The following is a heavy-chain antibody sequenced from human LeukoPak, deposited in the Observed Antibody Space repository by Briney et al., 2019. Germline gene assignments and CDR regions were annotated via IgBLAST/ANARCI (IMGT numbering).Heavy chain of an antibody. V-gene: IGHV3-21*01. CDR3: VRLRKITFNYYYGMDV. CDR2: ISRTGSDI. J-gene: IGHJ6*02. Sequence: PGGSLRLSCAASGFTFSSNTMNWVRQAPGKGLEWVSSISRTGSDIFYADSLKGRFTISRDNAKNSLYLQMNSLRTEDTAVYYCVRLRKITFNYYYGMDVWGQGTTVTVSS. CDR1: GFTFSSNT. D-gene: IGHD1-20*01.